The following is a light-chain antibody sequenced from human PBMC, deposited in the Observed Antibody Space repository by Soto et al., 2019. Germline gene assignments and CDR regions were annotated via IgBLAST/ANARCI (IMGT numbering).Light chain of an antibody. CDR1: QSVSSSY. Sequence: EIVLTQSTGTLSLSPGERATLSCRASQSVSSSYLAWYQHKPGQAPRLLIYGASSRATGIPDRFSGSGSGKDFTLTISRLEPEDFAVYYCQQYGSSPHSFGQGTKLEIK. V-gene: IGKV3-20*01. CDR2: GAS. CDR3: QQYGSSPHS. J-gene: IGKJ2*01.